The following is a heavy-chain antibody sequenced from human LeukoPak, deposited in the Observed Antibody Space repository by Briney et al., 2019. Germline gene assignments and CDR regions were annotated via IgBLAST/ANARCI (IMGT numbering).Heavy chain of an antibody. CDR1: GFTFTSYT. J-gene: IGHJ4*02. CDR2: ISSSSNYI. D-gene: IGHD3-16*01. V-gene: IGHV3-21*06. CDR3: ARHRLGGLDY. Sequence: GGSLRLSCAASGFTFTSYTMNWVRQAPGKGLEWVSSISSSSNYIYYADSVKGRFTISRDNAKNTLYLQMNSLRVEDTAVYYCARHRLGGLDYWGQGALVTVSS.